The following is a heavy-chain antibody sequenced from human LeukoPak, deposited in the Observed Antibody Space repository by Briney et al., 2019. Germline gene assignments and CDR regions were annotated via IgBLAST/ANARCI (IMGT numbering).Heavy chain of an antibody. CDR3: ARESRRRYCSSTSCFSYWFDP. V-gene: IGHV4-4*07. CDR2: IYTSGST. CDR1: GGSISSYY. J-gene: IGHJ5*02. D-gene: IGHD2-2*01. Sequence: SETLSLTCSVSGGSISSYYWSWIRQPAGKGLEWIGHIYTSGSTYYNPSLKSRVTMSVDTSKNQFSLKLSSVTAADTAMYYCARESRRRYCSSTSCFSYWFDPWGQGTLVTVSS.